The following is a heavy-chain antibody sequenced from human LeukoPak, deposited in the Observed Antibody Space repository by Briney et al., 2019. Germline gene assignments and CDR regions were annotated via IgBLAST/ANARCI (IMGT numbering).Heavy chain of an antibody. V-gene: IGHV1-8*01. CDR2: MNPNSGNT. CDR1: GYTFTSYD. CDR3: ARAGATYYDFWSGYPYDY. D-gene: IGHD3-3*01. J-gene: IGHJ4*02. Sequence: GASVKVSCKASGYTFTSYDINWVRQATGQGLEWMGWMNPNSGNTGYAQKFQGRVTMTRNTSISTAYMELSSLRSEDTAVYYCARAGATYYDFWSGYPYDYWGQGTLVTVSS.